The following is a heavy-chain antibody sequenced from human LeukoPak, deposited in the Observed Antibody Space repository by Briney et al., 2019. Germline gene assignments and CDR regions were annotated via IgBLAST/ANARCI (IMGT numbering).Heavy chain of an antibody. J-gene: IGHJ5*02. CDR2: IWYDGSNK. CDR3: AAHSSGYLGWFDP. CDR1: GFTFSTYG. Sequence: PGRSLRLSCAASGFTFSTYGMHWVRQAPGKGLEWVAVIWYDGSNKFYADSVKGRFTISRDNSKNTLYVQMNSLRAEDTAVYYCAAHSSGYLGWFDPWGQGTLVTVSS. V-gene: IGHV3-33*01. D-gene: IGHD3-22*01.